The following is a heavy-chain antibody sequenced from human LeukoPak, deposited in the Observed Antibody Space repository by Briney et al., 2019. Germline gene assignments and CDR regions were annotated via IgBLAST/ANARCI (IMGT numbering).Heavy chain of an antibody. J-gene: IGHJ6*02. CDR1: GFTFSDYY. CDR3: ARGDEQVPPALYYGMDV. V-gene: IGHV3-11*01. Sequence: GGSLRLSCAASGFTFSDYYMSWIRQAPGKGLEWVSYISSSGSTIYYADSVKGRFTISRDNAKNSPYLQMNSLRAEDTAVYYCARGDEQVPPALYYGMDVWGQGTTVTVSS. CDR2: ISSSGSTI. D-gene: IGHD1-1*01.